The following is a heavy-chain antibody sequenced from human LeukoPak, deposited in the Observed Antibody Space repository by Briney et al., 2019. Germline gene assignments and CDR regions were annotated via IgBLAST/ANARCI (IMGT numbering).Heavy chain of an antibody. V-gene: IGHV4-30-4*08. Sequence: SETLSLTCTVSGGSISGGDYYWSWIRQPPGKGLEWIGYIYYSGSTYYNPSLKSRVTISVDTSKNQLSLKLSSVTAADTAVYYCARAGWKDDYVWGSYRIDYWGQGTLVTVSS. D-gene: IGHD3-16*02. CDR2: IYYSGST. J-gene: IGHJ4*02. CDR1: GGSISGGDYY. CDR3: ARAGWKDDYVWGSYRIDY.